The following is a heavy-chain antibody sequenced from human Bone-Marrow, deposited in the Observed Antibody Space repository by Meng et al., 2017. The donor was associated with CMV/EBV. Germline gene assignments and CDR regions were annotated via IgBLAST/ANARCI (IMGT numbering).Heavy chain of an antibody. Sequence: GGSLRLSCAASGFTFSSYSMNWVRQAPGKGLEWVANINPDGSERNYVDSVKGRFTISRDSAKNSLYLQLNSLRVEDTAVYYCSRENSGLDYWGQGTRVTVSS. CDR3: SRENSGLDY. CDR1: GFTFSSYS. V-gene: IGHV3-7*01. J-gene: IGHJ4*02. CDR2: INPDGSER.